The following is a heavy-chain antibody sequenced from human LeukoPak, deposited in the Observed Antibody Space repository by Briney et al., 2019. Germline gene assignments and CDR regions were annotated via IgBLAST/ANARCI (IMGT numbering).Heavy chain of an antibody. D-gene: IGHD3-10*01. Sequence: GRSLRLSCAASGFTFSSYWMHWVRQAPGKGLVWVSRINSDGSSTSYADSVKGRFTISRDNAKNTLYLQMNSLRAEDTAVYYCARPFSYYYGSGSYNDNWFDPWGQGTLVTVSS. CDR3: ARPFSYYYGSGSYNDNWFDP. CDR1: GFTFSSYW. V-gene: IGHV3-74*01. CDR2: INSDGSST. J-gene: IGHJ5*02.